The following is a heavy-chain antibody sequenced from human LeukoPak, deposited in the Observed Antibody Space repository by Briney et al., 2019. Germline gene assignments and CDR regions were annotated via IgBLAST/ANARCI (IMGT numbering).Heavy chain of an antibody. Sequence: GGSLRLSCAASGFNFSINWMTWVRQAPGKGLEWVANIQDDGSEENYVGSVKGRFIISRDNAKNSLFLQMSSLRDEDTALYYCARGWAAIPDWGQGTLVTVSS. CDR1: GFNFSINW. CDR3: ARGWAAIPD. D-gene: IGHD2-21*02. CDR2: IQDDGSEE. V-gene: IGHV3-7*01. J-gene: IGHJ4*02.